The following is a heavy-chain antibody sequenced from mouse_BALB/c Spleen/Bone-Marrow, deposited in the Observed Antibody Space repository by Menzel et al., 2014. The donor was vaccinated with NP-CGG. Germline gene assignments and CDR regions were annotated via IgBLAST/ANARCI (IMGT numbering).Heavy chain of an antibody. CDR1: GFIFSSYG. D-gene: IGHD2-1*01. CDR3: ARGNYGNYVDYFDY. V-gene: IGHV5-6-3*01. J-gene: IGHJ2*01. CDR2: INSNGGST. Sequence: EVQLQESGGGLVQPGGSLKLSCAASGFIFSSYGMSWVRQTPDKRLELVASINSNGGSTYYPDSVKGRFTISRDNAKNTLSLQMSSLKSEDTAMYYCARGNYGNYVDYFDYWGQGTTLTVSS.